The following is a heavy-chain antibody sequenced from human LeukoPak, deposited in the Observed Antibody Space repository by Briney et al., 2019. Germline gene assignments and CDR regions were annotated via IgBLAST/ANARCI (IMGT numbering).Heavy chain of an antibody. CDR1: GGSISSYY. Sequence: PSETLSLTCTVSGGSISSYYWSWIRQPPGKGLEWIGYIYYSGSTNYNPSLKSRVTISVDTSKNQFSLKLSSVTAADTAMYYCARSPPLEWLLGDYYYYYYMDVWGKGTTVTVSS. V-gene: IGHV4-59*12. D-gene: IGHD3-3*01. J-gene: IGHJ6*03. CDR3: ARSPPLEWLLGDYYYYYYMDV. CDR2: IYYSGST.